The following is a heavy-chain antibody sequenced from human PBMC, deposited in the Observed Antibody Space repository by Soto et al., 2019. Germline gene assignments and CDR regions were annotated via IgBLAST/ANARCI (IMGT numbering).Heavy chain of an antibody. CDR1: GYTFTSYY. V-gene: IGHV1-46*01. Sequence: ASVKVSCKASGYTFTSYYMHWVRQAPGQGLEWMGIINPSGGSTSYAQKFQGRVTMTRDTSTSTVYMELSSLRSEDTAVYYCARVNSGNYDFWSGYPEGVWAYYFDYWGQGTLVTVS. CDR3: ARVNSGNYDFWSGYPEGVWAYYFDY. CDR2: INPSGGST. J-gene: IGHJ4*02. D-gene: IGHD3-3*01.